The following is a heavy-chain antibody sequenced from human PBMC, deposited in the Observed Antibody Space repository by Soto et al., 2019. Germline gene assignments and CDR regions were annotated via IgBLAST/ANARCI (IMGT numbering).Heavy chain of an antibody. D-gene: IGHD5-12*01. Sequence: GGSLRLSCAASGFTFSSYAMSWVRQAPGKGLEWVALIKYDGIEKYSVDSVKGRFTISRDNAKNSLYLQMNSLRDEDTALYYCARDLVATPQNDIFDIWGQGTMVTVSS. CDR3: ARDLVATPQNDIFDI. J-gene: IGHJ3*02. V-gene: IGHV3-7*01. CDR2: IKYDGIEK. CDR1: GFTFSSYA.